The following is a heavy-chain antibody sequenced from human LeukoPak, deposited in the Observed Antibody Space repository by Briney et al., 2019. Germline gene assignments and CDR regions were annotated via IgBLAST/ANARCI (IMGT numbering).Heavy chain of an antibody. CDR2: ISGSGGST. D-gene: IGHD5-18*01. J-gene: IGHJ4*02. CDR1: GFTFSSYG. CDR3: ASRGGYSYGYPDY. Sequence: GGTLRLSCAASGFTFSSYGMSWVRQAPGKGLEWVSAISGSGGSTYYADSVKGRFTISRDNAKNSLYLQMNSLRAEDTAVYYCASRGGYSYGYPDYWGQGTLVTVSS. V-gene: IGHV3-23*01.